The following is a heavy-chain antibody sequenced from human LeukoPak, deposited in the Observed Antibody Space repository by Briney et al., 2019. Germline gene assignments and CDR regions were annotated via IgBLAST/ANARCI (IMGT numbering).Heavy chain of an antibody. Sequence: HSGGSLPLSCAASGFTFRGYWMHWVRQAPGQGLVWVSRITGDGRDADYADFVKGRFTVSRDNARNTLFLQMSSLRAEDTALYYCARSASDYYDSRGSYREIDYWGQGTLVTVSS. V-gene: IGHV3-74*01. J-gene: IGHJ4*02. CDR3: ARSASDYYDSRGSYREIDY. CDR1: GFTFRGYW. CDR2: ITGDGRDA. D-gene: IGHD3-22*01.